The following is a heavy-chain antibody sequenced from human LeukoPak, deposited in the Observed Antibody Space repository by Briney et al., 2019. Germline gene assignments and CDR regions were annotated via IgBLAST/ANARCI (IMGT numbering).Heavy chain of an antibody. J-gene: IGHJ4*02. CDR2: ISYDGSNK. Sequence: PGGSLRLSCAASGFTFSSYGMHWVRQAPGKGLEWVAVISYDGSNKYYADSVKGRFTISRDNSKNTLYLQMNSLRAEDTAVYYCAKDRSPDPTVTTFSYFDYWGQGTLVTVSS. CDR1: GFTFSSYG. V-gene: IGHV3-30*18. CDR3: AKDRSPDPTVTTFSYFDY. D-gene: IGHD4-17*01.